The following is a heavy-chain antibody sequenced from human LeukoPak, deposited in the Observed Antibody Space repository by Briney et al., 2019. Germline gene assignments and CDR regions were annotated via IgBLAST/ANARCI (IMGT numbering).Heavy chain of an antibody. Sequence: SETLSLTCTVSGGSISRYYWTWIRQPAGKGLEWIGRIYTSGSNNQNPSLKSRVTMSVDTSKNQFSLKLSSVTAADTAVYYCARERAVTTYYYFDYWGQGTLVTVSS. CDR1: GGSISRYY. J-gene: IGHJ4*02. D-gene: IGHD4-17*01. CDR3: ARERAVTTYYYFDY. V-gene: IGHV4-4*07. CDR2: IYTSGSN.